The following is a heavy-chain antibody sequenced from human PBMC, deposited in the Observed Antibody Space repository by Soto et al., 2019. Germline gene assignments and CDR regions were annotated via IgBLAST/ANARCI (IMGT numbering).Heavy chain of an antibody. J-gene: IGHJ3*02. D-gene: IGHD3-10*01. Sequence: QVQLVESGGGVVQPGGSLRLSCAASGFTFTRYAIHWVRQAPGKGLEWVAAISYDGGVQYYADSVVGRFTISRDNSRETVDLQMNRLRPEDTSVFYCAREEGRRVGDEPFEIWGQGTVVTVSS. CDR3: AREEGRRVGDEPFEI. CDR2: ISYDGGVQ. CDR1: GFTFTRYA. V-gene: IGHV3-30-3*01.